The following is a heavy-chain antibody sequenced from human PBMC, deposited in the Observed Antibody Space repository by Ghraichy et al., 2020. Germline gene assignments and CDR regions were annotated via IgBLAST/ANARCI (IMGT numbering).Heavy chain of an antibody. D-gene: IGHD2-15*01. CDR2: IYYSGST. CDR3: ARDKLYCSGGSCYPYYFDY. V-gene: IGHV4-59*12. J-gene: IGHJ4*02. CDR1: GGSISSYY. Sequence: SETLSLTCTVSGGSISSYYWSWIRQPPGKGLEWIGYIYYSGSTNYNPSLKSRVTISVDASKNQFSLKLSSVTAADTAVYYCARDKLYCSGGSCYPYYFDYWGQGTLVTVSS.